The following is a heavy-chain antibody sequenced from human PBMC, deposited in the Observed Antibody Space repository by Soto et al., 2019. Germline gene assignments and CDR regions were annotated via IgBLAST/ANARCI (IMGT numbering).Heavy chain of an antibody. D-gene: IGHD6-19*01. CDR3: AKGPHTNVGWPYYFES. CDR2: SSPRGDTI. J-gene: IGHJ4*02. V-gene: IGHV3-48*02. Sequence: GGSLRLSCVASGFSLANYPMTWARQTPGKGLEWISYSSPRGDTIYYADSVEGRFTISRDNARNSLSLHMSSLRDEDSALYYCAKGPHTNVGWPYYFESWGQGVPVTVSS. CDR1: GFSLANYP.